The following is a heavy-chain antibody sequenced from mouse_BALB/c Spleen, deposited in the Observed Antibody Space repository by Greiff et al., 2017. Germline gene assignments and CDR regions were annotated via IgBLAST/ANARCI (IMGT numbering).Heavy chain of an antibody. J-gene: IGHJ3*01. CDR1: GFTFSSFG. Sequence: EVQVVESGGGLVQPGGSRKLSCAASGFTFSSFGMHWVRQAPEKGLEWVAYISSGSSTIYYADTVKGRFTISRDNPKNTLFLQMTSLRSEDTAMYYCARNDYYGAWFAYWGQGTLVTVSA. V-gene: IGHV5-17*02. CDR2: ISSGSSTI. CDR3: ARNDYYGAWFAY. D-gene: IGHD1-1*01.